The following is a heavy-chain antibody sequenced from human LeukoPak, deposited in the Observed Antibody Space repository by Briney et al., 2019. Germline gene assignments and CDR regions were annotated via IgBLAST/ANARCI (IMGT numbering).Heavy chain of an antibody. J-gene: IGHJ4*02. CDR2: ISNNGGYT. V-gene: IGHV3-23*01. D-gene: IGHD3-16*02. CDR1: GFTFSSSA. Sequence: PGGSLRLSCAASGFTFSSSAMSWVRQAPGKGLEWVSAISNNGGYTYYADSVQGRFTISRDNSKSTLCLQMNSLRAEDTAVYYCARGRLGELSYPFDYWGQGTLVTVSS. CDR3: ARGRLGELSYPFDY.